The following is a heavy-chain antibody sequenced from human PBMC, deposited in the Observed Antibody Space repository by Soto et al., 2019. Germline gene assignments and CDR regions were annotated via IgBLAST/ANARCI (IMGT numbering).Heavy chain of an antibody. J-gene: IGHJ4*02. CDR1: GFTFSSYW. D-gene: IGHD2-15*01. CDR3: ARETSGPHLYSDY. V-gene: IGHV3-74*01. CDR2: IRTDGSDT. Sequence: PGGSLRLSCAASGFTFSSYWMHWVRQAPGKGLVWVSRIRTDGSDTTYADSVKGRFTISRDNAKNTLYLQMNSLRVEDTAVYYCARETSGPHLYSDYWGKGTLVTVSS.